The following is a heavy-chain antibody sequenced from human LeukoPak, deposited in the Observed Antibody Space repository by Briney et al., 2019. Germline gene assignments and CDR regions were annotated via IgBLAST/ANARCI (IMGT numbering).Heavy chain of an antibody. CDR3: AKDRGSGWDFDY. J-gene: IGHJ4*02. Sequence: GGSLRLSCAASGFTFDNYAMHWVRQAPGKGLEWVSLVKGDGITRYYADSVRGRFTISRDNSKTSIYLQMNSLRSEDTALYFCAKDRGSGWDFDYWGQGTLVAVAS. D-gene: IGHD6-19*01. CDR2: VKGDGITR. CDR1: GFTFDNYA. V-gene: IGHV3-43*02.